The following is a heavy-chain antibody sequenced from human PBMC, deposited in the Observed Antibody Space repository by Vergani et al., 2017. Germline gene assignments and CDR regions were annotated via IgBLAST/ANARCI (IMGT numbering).Heavy chain of an antibody. CDR3: ARWGNEKRLDS. Sequence: QVQLVESEGGVVQPGRSLTLSCVASGFTFSSHGMHCVRQAPGKGLAWVAVIWYDGSNKYYGDSVKGRFTISRDNSKNTLYLQMNSLRVEDTAVYYCARWGNEKRLDSWGQGTLVTVSS. V-gene: IGHV3-33*01. D-gene: IGHD1-1*01. J-gene: IGHJ5*01. CDR2: IWYDGSNK. CDR1: GFTFSSHG.